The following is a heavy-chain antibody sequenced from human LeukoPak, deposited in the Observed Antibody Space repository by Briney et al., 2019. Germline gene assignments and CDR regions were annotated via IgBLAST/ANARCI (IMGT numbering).Heavy chain of an antibody. CDR3: ARWFGRSAYFDY. J-gene: IGHJ4*02. Sequence: SETLSLTCTVSGGSVSSSSYYWGWIRQPPGKGLEWIGSIYYSGTTYYNPSLTSRVTISVDTSTNQFSLEVSSMTAADTAVYYCARWFGRSAYFDYWGQGALVTVSS. D-gene: IGHD3-3*01. CDR2: IYYSGTT. CDR1: GGSVSSSSYY. V-gene: IGHV4-39*01.